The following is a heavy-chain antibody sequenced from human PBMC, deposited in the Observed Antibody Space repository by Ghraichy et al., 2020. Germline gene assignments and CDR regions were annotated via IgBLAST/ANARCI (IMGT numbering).Heavy chain of an antibody. D-gene: IGHD6-19*01. V-gene: IGHV4-59*08. CDR2: IYYSGST. J-gene: IGHJ4*02. Sequence: GSLSLTCTVSGGSISSYYWSWIRQSPGKGLEWIGYIYYSGSTTYNPSLKSRVTISADTSKNQISLNLSSVTAADTAVYYCARLDYSSGSYYFDYWGQGTLVTVSS. CDR3: ARLDYSSGSYYFDY. CDR1: GGSISSYY.